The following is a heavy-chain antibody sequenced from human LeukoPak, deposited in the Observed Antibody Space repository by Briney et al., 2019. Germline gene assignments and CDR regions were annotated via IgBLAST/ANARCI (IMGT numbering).Heavy chain of an antibody. V-gene: IGHV4-4*07. CDR3: TRGAGWLIDC. CDR2: IYNSGSS. D-gene: IGHD3-16*01. CDR1: GGSISSYY. Sequence: SETLSLTCTVSGGSISSYYWSWIRQPAGKGLEWIGRIYNSGSSTYNPSLKSRVTISVDTSKEQFSLKVNSVTAADTAVYYCTRGAGWLIDCWGQGILVTVSS. J-gene: IGHJ4*02.